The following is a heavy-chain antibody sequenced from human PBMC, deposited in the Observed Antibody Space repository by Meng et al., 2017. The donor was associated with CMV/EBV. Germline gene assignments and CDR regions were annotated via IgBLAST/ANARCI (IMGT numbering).Heavy chain of an antibody. CDR3: AKTAYRFGELLSYFDY. V-gene: IGHV3-30*02. CDR1: GFTFSSYG. D-gene: IGHD3-10*01. J-gene: IGHJ4*02. Sequence: GESLKISCAASGFTFSSYGMHWVRQAPGKGPEWVAFIRYDGSNKYYADSVKGRFTISRDNSKNTLYLQMNSLRAEDTAVYYCAKTAYRFGELLSYFDYWGQGTLVTVSS. CDR2: IRYDGSNK.